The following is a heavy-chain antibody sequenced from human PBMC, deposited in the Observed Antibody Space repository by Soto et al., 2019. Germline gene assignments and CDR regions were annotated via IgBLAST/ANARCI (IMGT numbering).Heavy chain of an antibody. CDR2: IYYSGST. CDR1: GGSISSGDYY. Sequence: SETLSLTCTVSGGSISSGDYYWSWIRQPPGKSLEWIGYIYYSGSTYYNPSLKSRVTISLDTSKNRFSLKLSSVSSADTAVYYCARVQLFAFDIWGQGTMVTVSS. V-gene: IGHV4-30-4*01. CDR3: ARVQLFAFDI. J-gene: IGHJ3*02. D-gene: IGHD4-4*01.